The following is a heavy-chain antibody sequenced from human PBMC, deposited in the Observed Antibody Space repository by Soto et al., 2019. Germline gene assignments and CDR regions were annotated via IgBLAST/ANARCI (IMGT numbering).Heavy chain of an antibody. Sequence: SETLSLTCTVSGGSISSYYWSWIRQPPGKGLEWIGYIYYSGSTNYNPSLKSRVTISVDTSKNQFSLKLSSVTAADTAVYYCARGPDPTLFDYWGQGTLVTVSS. V-gene: IGHV4-59*01. CDR3: ARGPDPTLFDY. CDR2: IYYSGST. J-gene: IGHJ4*02. CDR1: GGSISSYY.